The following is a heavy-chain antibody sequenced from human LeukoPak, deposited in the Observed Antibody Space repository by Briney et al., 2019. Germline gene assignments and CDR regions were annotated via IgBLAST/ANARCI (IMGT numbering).Heavy chain of an antibody. CDR3: ARVGRLGVAFDI. J-gene: IGHJ3*02. CDR1: GFSFSTYW. V-gene: IGHV3-7*02. Sequence: QAGGSLRLSCAASGFSFSTYWMTWVRQTPGKGLEWVAHISQDGSEKYYVDSVKGRFTISRDNAKNSLYLQMNSLRAEDTAVYYCARVGRLGVAFDIWGQGTMVTVSS. CDR2: ISQDGSEK. D-gene: IGHD3-10*01.